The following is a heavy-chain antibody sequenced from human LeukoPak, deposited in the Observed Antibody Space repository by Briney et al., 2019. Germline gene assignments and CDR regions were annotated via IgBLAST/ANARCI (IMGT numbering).Heavy chain of an antibody. J-gene: IGHJ3*02. CDR1: GFNFSSYA. V-gene: IGHV3-23*01. D-gene: IGHD3-22*01. CDR3: AKSDYYDSSGYFDAFDI. Sequence: GGSLRLSCAASGFNFSSYAMSWVRLAPGKGLEWVSAISGSGGSTYYADSVKGRFTISRDNSKNTLYLQMNSLRAEDTAVYYCAKSDYYDSSGYFDAFDIWGQGTMVTVSS. CDR2: ISGSGGST.